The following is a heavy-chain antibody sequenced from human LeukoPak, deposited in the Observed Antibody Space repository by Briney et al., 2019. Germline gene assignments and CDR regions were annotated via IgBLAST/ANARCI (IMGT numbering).Heavy chain of an antibody. CDR1: GFTFSSYA. CDR3: ARETVEIGAFDI. CDR2: ISYDGSNK. J-gene: IGHJ3*02. V-gene: IGHV3-30-3*01. Sequence: GRSLRLSCAASGFTFSSYAMHWVRQAPGKGLEGVAVISYDGSNKYYADSVKGRFTISRDNSKNTLYLQMNSLRAEDTAVYYCARETVEIGAFDIWGQGTMVTVSS. D-gene: IGHD5-24*01.